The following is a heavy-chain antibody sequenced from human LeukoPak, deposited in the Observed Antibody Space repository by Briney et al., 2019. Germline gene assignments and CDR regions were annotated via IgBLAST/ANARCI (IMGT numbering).Heavy chain of an antibody. CDR2: ISAYNGNT. V-gene: IGHV1-18*01. CDR3: ARDLPQTDAFDI. Sequence: GSVKVSCKGSGYTFTRYGMSGVGQAPGQGVEGEGWISAYNGNTNYAQKLQGRVTVTTDTSTSTAYMELRSLRSDDTAVYYCARDLPQTDAFDIWGQGTMVTVSS. J-gene: IGHJ3*02. CDR1: GYTFTRYG.